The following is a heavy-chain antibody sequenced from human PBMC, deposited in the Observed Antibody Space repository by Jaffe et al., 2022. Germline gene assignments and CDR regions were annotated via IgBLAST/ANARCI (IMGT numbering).Heavy chain of an antibody. CDR1: GGSISSYY. CDR2: IYYSGST. CDR3: ARALYSSSWYLTEYYYYYYMDV. D-gene: IGHD6-13*01. J-gene: IGHJ6*03. V-gene: IGHV4-59*01. Sequence: QVQLQESGPGLVKPSETLSLTCTVSGGSISSYYWSWIRQPPGKGLEWIGYIYYSGSTNYNPSLKSRVTISVDTSKNQFSLKLSSVTAADTAVYYCARALYSSSWYLTEYYYYYYMDVWGKGTTVTVSS.